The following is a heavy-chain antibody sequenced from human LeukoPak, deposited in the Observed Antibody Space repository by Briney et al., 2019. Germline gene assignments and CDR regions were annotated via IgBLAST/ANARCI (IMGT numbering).Heavy chain of an antibody. CDR2: INPSSGGT. J-gene: IGHJ2*01. Sequence: GASLKVSCKASGYTFTAYYMHSGRQAPGQGLEWMGWINPSSGGTNYAQKFQGRFTMTRDTFITTAYMEVSRLTSEDTAVDYCARSSRNSYYGSGSYVWYFDLWGRGALVSVSS. CDR3: ARSSRNSYYGSGSYVWYFDL. CDR1: GYTFTAYY. D-gene: IGHD3-10*01. V-gene: IGHV1-2*02.